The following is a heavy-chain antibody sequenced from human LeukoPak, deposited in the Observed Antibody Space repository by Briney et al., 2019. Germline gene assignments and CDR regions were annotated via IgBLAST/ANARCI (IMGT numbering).Heavy chain of an antibody. CDR1: GFTFSSYE. V-gene: IGHV3-33*08. D-gene: IGHD3-10*01. CDR3: ARGVTMVRGVEY. Sequence: PGGSLRLSCAASGFTFSSYEMNWVRQAPGKGLEWVAVIWYDGSNKYYADSVKGRFTISRDNSKNTLYLQMNSLRAEDTAVYYCARGVTMVRGVEYWGQGTLVTVSS. CDR2: IWYDGSNK. J-gene: IGHJ4*02.